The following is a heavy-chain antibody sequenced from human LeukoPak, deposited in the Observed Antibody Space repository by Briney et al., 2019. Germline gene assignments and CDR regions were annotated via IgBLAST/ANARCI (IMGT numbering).Heavy chain of an antibody. CDR3: ARDNDGYIDY. J-gene: IGHJ4*02. D-gene: IGHD1-1*01. V-gene: IGHV1-69*10. CDR2: ISGYNGKT. CDR1: GGTFSSYA. Sequence: AASVKVSCKASGGTFSSYAISWMRQAPGQGLEWMGWISGYNGKTKYAQRLQGRVTITADKSTSTAYMELSSLRSEDTAVYYCARDNDGYIDYWGQGTLVTVSS.